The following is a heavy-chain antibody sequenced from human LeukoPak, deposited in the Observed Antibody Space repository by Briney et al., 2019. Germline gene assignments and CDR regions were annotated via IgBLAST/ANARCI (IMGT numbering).Heavy chain of an antibody. CDR2: ISAYNGNT. Sequence: GASVKVSCKASGYTFTSYGISWVRQAPGQGLEWMGWISAYNGNTNYAQKLQGRVTMTTDTSTSTAYMELRSLRSDDTAVYYCARMSYCSSTSCSSPSYYYYGMDVWGQGTTVTVSS. J-gene: IGHJ6*02. CDR3: ARMSYCSSTSCSSPSYYYYGMDV. CDR1: GYTFTSYG. D-gene: IGHD2-2*01. V-gene: IGHV1-18*01.